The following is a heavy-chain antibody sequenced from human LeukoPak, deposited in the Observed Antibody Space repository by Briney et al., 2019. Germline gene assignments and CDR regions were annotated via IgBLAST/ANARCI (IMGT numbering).Heavy chain of an antibody. Sequence: SETLSLTCTVSGGSISSYYWSWIRQPPGKGLEWVGYIYYSGSTNYNPSLKSRVTISVDTSKNQFSLRLSSVTAADTAVYYCARVTGYMTEDYFDYWGQGTLITVSS. D-gene: IGHD6-13*01. J-gene: IGHJ4*02. V-gene: IGHV4-59*01. CDR1: GGSISSYY. CDR3: ARVTGYMTEDYFDY. CDR2: IYYSGST.